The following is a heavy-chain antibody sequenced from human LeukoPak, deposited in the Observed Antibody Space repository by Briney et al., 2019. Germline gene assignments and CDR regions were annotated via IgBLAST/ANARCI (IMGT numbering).Heavy chain of an antibody. Sequence: SETLSLTCTVSGGSISSSSYYWGWIRQPPGKGLEWIGSIFYSGSTYYNPSLKSRVTISVDTFKNQFSLKLSSVTAADTAVFYCARQPTHDYGDPSYWYFDLWGRGTLVTVPS. D-gene: IGHD4-17*01. J-gene: IGHJ2*01. CDR3: ARQPTHDYGDPSYWYFDL. CDR2: IFYSGST. CDR1: GGSISSSSYY. V-gene: IGHV4-39*01.